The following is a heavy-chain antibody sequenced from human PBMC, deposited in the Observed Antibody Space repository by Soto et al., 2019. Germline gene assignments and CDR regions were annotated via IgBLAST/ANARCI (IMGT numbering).Heavy chain of an antibody. J-gene: IGHJ4*02. CDR2: TSANNDNT. Sequence: ASVKVSCKASGYTFTTYGITWVRQAPGQGLEWMGWTSANNDNTKYAQKFQGRVTLTTDTSTTTAYMELRSLTSDDTAMYYCAKNMAHGGYDDYWGQGTLVTVSS. CDR1: GYTFTTYG. D-gene: IGHD5-12*01. V-gene: IGHV1-18*01. CDR3: AKNMAHGGYDDY.